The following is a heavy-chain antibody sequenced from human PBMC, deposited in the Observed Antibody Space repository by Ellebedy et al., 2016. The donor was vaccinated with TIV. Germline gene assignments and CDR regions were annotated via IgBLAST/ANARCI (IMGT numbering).Heavy chain of an antibody. Sequence: SETLSLXXAVYGGSFSGYYWSWIRQPPGKGLEWIGSIYYSGSTYYNPSLKSRVTISVDTSKNQFSLKLSSVTAADTAVYYCARTAHRQQLSQDEIDYWGQGTLVTVSS. CDR3: ARTAHRQQLSQDEIDY. CDR2: IYYSGST. D-gene: IGHD6-13*01. J-gene: IGHJ4*02. CDR1: GGSFSGYY. V-gene: IGHV4-34*01.